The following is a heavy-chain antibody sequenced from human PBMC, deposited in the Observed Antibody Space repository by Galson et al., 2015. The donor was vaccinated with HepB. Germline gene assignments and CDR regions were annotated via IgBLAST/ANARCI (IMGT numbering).Heavy chain of an antibody. CDR2: ISYDGSNK. CDR1: GFTFSSYA. D-gene: IGHD3-10*01. J-gene: IGHJ4*02. V-gene: IGHV3-30*04. CDR3: ARAYGFGELHYFDY. Sequence: SLRLSCAASGFTFSSYAMHWVRQAPGKGLEWVAVISYDGSNKYYADSVKGRFTISRDNSKNTLYLQMNSLRAEDTAVYYCARAYGFGELHYFDYWAREPWSPSPQ.